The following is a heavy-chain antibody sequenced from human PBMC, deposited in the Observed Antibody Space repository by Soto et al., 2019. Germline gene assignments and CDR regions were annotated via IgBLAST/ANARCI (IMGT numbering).Heavy chain of an antibody. V-gene: IGHV1-2*02. CDR3: ARDPGIETITDWYFHF. Sequence: ASVKVSCKASGYTFTNYYLHWVRQAPGQGLEWMGWISPRTGGTKYAQTFQGRVTLTRDTSITTAYMELSSLRSDDTAVYYCARDPGIETITDWYFHFWGRGTLVTVSS. J-gene: IGHJ2*01. CDR1: GYTFTNYY. D-gene: IGHD1-20*01. CDR2: ISPRTGGT.